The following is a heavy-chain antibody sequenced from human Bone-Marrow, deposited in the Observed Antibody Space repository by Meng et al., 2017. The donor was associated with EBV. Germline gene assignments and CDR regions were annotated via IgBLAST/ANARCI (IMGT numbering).Heavy chain of an antibody. CDR1: GFTFSDYH. D-gene: IGHD2-2*01. CDR3: ARGDILVGYNWFDP. J-gene: IGHJ5*02. Sequence: QVRLVESGGGQVKPGGSLRLSCAVSGFTFSDYHMSWIRQAPGKGLEWVSHIGRSDNTVYYADSVKGRFTISRDNAKNSLYLQMNSLRAEDTAVYYCARGDILVGYNWFDPWGQGTLVTVSS. V-gene: IGHV3-11*01. CDR2: IGRSDNTV.